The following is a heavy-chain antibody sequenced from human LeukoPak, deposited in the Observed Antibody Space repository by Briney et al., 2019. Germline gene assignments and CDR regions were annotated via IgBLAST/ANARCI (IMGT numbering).Heavy chain of an antibody. CDR3: ARAGAAGTGVYYYSGMDV. Sequence: PGGSLRLSCAASGFAFSSYWMSWVRQAPGKGLEWVANIKQDGSEKYYVDSVKGRFTISRDNAKNSLYLQMNSLRAEDTAVYYCARAGAAGTGVYYYSGMDVWGQGTTVTVSS. V-gene: IGHV3-7*01. J-gene: IGHJ6*02. CDR1: GFAFSSYW. D-gene: IGHD6-13*01. CDR2: IKQDGSEK.